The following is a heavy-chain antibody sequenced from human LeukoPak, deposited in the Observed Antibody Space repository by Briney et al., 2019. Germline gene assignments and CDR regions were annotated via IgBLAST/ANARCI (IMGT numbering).Heavy chain of an antibody. Sequence: GGSLRLSCAASEFTISTNYMSWVRQAPGKGLEWVSAIYSGGTTYYADSVRGRFTISRDNSKNTLYLQMNSLRAEDTAIYYCARGQAAAGHYWGQGTLVTVSS. CDR2: IYSGGTT. V-gene: IGHV3-53*01. CDR3: ARGQAAAGHY. CDR1: EFTISTNY. J-gene: IGHJ4*02. D-gene: IGHD6-13*01.